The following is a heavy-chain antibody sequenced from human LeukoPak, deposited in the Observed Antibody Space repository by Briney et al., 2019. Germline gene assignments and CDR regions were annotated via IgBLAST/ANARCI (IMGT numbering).Heavy chain of an antibody. V-gene: IGHV3-23*01. D-gene: IGHD3-16*02. Sequence: QPGGSLRLSCAASGFTFSNFAMAWVRQVPEKGLEWVSFIRGGGAGAHNADSVRGRFTISRDNSKNTLYLEMNSLRADDTAVYYCAKASYSYGNDAFDIWGQGTKVTVSS. CDR3: AKASYSYGNDAFDI. CDR1: GFTFSNFA. J-gene: IGHJ3*02. CDR2: IRGGGAGA.